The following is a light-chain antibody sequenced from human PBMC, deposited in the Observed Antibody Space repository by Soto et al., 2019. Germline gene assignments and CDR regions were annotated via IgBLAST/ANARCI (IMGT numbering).Light chain of an antibody. CDR3: QHYNYWPYT. V-gene: IGKV3-15*01. CDR2: DAS. CDR1: QTIDNT. Sequence: EIVMTQSPATLSLSPGERATLSCRASQTIDNTLAWYQRKPGKAPSLLIYDASTRATGVPSRFSGSGSGTDFTLTISSLQSEDFAVYYCQHYNYWPYTFGQGTKVDI. J-gene: IGKJ2*01.